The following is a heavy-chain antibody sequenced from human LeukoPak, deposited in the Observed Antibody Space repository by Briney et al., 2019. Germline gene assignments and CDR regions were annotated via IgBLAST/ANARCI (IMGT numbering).Heavy chain of an antibody. Sequence: SVKDSCMYSLGTFRSYACCWVRQARGRGLGCMGGIIPIFGTANYAQKVQGRVTITTDESTSTAYMELSSLRSEDTAVYYCARGPELERFDYWGQGTLVTVSS. CDR3: ARGPELERFDY. V-gene: IGHV1-69*05. D-gene: IGHD1-1*01. J-gene: IGHJ4*02. CDR1: LGTFRSYA. CDR2: IIPIFGTA.